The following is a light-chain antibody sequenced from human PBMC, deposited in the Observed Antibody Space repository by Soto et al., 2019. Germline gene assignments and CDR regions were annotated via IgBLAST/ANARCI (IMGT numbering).Light chain of an antibody. CDR2: DVS. V-gene: IGLV2-14*03. CDR3: NSYTSSSTRV. CDR1: SSDVGGYNY. J-gene: IGLJ3*02. Sequence: QSVLTQPASVSGSPGQSITISCTGTSSDVGGYNYVSWYQQHPDKAPKLMIYDVSNRPSGVSNRFSGSKSGNTASLTISGLQAEDEADYYCNSYTSSSTRVFGGGTKLTVL.